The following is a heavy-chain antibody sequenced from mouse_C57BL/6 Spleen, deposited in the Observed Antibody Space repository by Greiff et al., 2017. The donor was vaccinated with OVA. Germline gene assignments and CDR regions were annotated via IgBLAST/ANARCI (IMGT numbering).Heavy chain of an antibody. CDR2: ISSGGDYI. Sequence: EVKLMESGEGLVKPGGSLKLSCAASGFTFSSYAMSWVRQTPEKRLEWVAYISSGGDYIYYADTVKGRFTISRDTARNTLYLQMSSLKSEDTAMYYCTREGYYGSSHYYAMEYWGQGTSVTVAS. CDR1: GFTFSSYA. J-gene: IGHJ4*01. CDR3: TREGYYGSSHYYAMEY. V-gene: IGHV5-9-1*02. D-gene: IGHD1-1*01.